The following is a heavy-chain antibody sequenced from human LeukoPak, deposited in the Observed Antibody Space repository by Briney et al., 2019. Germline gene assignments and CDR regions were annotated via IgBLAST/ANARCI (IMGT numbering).Heavy chain of an antibody. CDR2: IYYSGST. V-gene: IGHV4-59*01. D-gene: IGHD2-21*02. Sequence: PSETLSLTCTVSGGSISSYYWSWIRQPPGKGLEWIGYIYYSGSTNYNPSLKSRVTIPVDTSKNQFSLKLSSVTAADTAVYYCARTPYCGGDCYHDYFDYWGQGTLVTVSS. J-gene: IGHJ4*02. CDR1: GGSISSYY. CDR3: ARTPYCGGDCYHDYFDY.